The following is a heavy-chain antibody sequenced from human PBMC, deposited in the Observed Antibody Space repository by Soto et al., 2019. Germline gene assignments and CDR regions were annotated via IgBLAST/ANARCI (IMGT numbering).Heavy chain of an antibody. J-gene: IGHJ6*02. D-gene: IGHD6-13*01. CDR2: ISYDGSNK. CDR1: GFTFSSYG. V-gene: IGHV3-30*18. Sequence: PGGSLRLSCAASGFTFSSYGMHWVLQAPCKGLEWVAVISYDGSNKYYADSVKGRFTISRDNSKNTLYLQMNSLRAEDTAVYYCAKDRAYNSIWQTKYYYYGMDVWGQGTTVTVSS. CDR3: AKDRAYNSIWQTKYYYYGMDV.